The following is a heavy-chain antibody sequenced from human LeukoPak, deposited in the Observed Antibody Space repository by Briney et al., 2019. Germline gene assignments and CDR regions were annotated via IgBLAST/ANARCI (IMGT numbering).Heavy chain of an antibody. CDR3: ARAGRFLKFLEGYNSFDP. J-gene: IGHJ5*02. V-gene: IGHV3-23*01. Sequence: GGSLRLSCAASGFTFSSYAMSWVRQAPGNGLEWVSAISGSGGSTYYADSVKGRFTISRDNSKNTLYLQMNSLRAEDTAVYYCARAGRFLKFLEGYNSFDPWGQGTLVTVSS. CDR2: ISGSGGST. D-gene: IGHD3-3*01. CDR1: GFTFSSYA.